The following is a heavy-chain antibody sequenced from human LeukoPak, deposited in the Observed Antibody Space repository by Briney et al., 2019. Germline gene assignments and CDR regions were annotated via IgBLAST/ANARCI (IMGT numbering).Heavy chain of an antibody. CDR3: ARDKDYYDSSGSSNYWYFDL. J-gene: IGHJ2*01. CDR1: GGSLSSYY. V-gene: IGHV4-59*01. D-gene: IGHD3-22*01. CDR2: IYYSGST. Sequence: SETLSLTRTVSGGSLSSYYWSWIRQPPGKGLEWIGYIYYSGSTNYNPSLTSRVTISVDTSKNQFSLKLSSVTAADTAVYYCARDKDYYDSSGSSNYWYFDLWGRGTLVTVSS.